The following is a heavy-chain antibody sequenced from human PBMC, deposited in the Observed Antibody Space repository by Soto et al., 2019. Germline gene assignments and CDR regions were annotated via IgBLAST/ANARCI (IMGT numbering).Heavy chain of an antibody. CDR2: IKQDGSEK. J-gene: IGHJ4*02. CDR1: GFTFSSYW. D-gene: IGHD7-27*01. CDR3: ARLTGDTRSYFDY. Sequence: GGSLRLSCAASGFTFSSYWMSWVRQAPGKGLEWVANIKQDGSEKYDGDSGKGRFTITRDNAKNSLYLQMNSLRADDTAVYYCARLTGDTRSYFDYWGQGTLVTVSS. V-gene: IGHV3-7*03.